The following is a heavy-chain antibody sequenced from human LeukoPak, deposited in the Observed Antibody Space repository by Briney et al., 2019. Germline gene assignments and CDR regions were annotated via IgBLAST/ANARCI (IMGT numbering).Heavy chain of an antibody. CDR1: GYTFTSYA. V-gene: IGHV1-3*01. D-gene: IGHD3-10*01. CDR3: ARELIYGLGSYED. J-gene: IGHJ4*02. Sequence: GASVKVSCMASGYTFTSYAMYWVRQAPGQRLEWMGWINAGNGNTKYSQKFQGRVTITRDTSASTAYMELSSLRSEDTAVYYCARELIYGLGSYEDWGQGTLVTVSS. CDR2: INAGNGNT.